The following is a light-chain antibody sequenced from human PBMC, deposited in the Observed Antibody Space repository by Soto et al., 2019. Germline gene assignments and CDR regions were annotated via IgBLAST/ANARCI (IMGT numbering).Light chain of an antibody. J-gene: IGKJ5*01. CDR3: QQHNVWPPVT. V-gene: IGKV3-11*01. Sequence: EGVLTQSPATLSLSPGERAPLSCRASQSVSISLAWYQQKPGQAPRLLIYDASNRATGIPARFSGSGSGTDFTLTISSLEPEDSAVYYCQQHNVWPPVTFGQGTRLEIK. CDR1: QSVSIS. CDR2: DAS.